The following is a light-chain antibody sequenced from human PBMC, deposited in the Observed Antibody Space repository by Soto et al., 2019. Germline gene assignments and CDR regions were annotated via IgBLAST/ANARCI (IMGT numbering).Light chain of an antibody. CDR2: EAS. CDR3: QQFNSYPIT. CDR1: QILLYRNGYNY. Sequence: DIVLTQAPLSLPVTPLEPASLSCISSQILLYRNGYNYLDWYLQKPGKAPKLLIYEASSLESGVPSRFSGSGSGTEFTLTISGLQPDDFATYYCQQFNSYPITCGQGKRLEIK. V-gene: IGKV2-28*01. J-gene: IGKJ5*01.